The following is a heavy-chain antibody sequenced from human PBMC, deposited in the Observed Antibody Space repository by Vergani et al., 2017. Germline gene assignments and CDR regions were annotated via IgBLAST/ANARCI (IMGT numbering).Heavy chain of an antibody. V-gene: IGHV4-39*01. D-gene: IGHD2-2*01. CDR3: ARHNAYCSSTSCKGWFDP. CDR2: IYYSGSP. Sequence: QLQLQESGPGLVKPSETLSLTCTVSVGSISSSSYYWGWIRQPPGKGLEWIGSIYYSGSPYYNPSLKSRVTISVDTSKNQFSLKLSSVTAADTAVYYCARHNAYCSSTSCKGWFDPWCEAALATV. CDR1: VGSISSSSYY. J-gene: IGHJ5*02.